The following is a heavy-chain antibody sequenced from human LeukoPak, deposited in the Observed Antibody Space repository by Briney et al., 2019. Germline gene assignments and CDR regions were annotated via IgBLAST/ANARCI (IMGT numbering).Heavy chain of an antibody. Sequence: ASVKVSCKASGGTFSSYAISWVRQAPGQGLEWMGRINPNSGGTNYAQKSQGRITMTRDTSISTAYMELSRLRSDDTAVYYCAGDRATMVRGAYGMDVWGQGTTVTVSS. D-gene: IGHD3-10*01. CDR3: AGDRATMVRGAYGMDV. CDR2: INPNSGGT. J-gene: IGHJ6*02. CDR1: GGTFSSYA. V-gene: IGHV1-2*06.